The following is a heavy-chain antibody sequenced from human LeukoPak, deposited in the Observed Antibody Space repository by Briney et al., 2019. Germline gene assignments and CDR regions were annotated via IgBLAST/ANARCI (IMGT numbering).Heavy chain of an antibody. V-gene: IGHV3-23*01. CDR1: GFRFSSYV. CDR3: AKLGDPGGFSGWGRPFDV. Sequence: GGSLRLSCAASGFRFSSYVMTWVRQAPGKGLEWVSSIRGSADRKEYADSVQGRFTISRDNSKNTMYLQMNGLRVEDTAVYYCAKLGDPGGFSGWGRPFDVWGQGTRVTVS. D-gene: IGHD6-19*01. J-gene: IGHJ3*01. CDR2: IRGSADRK.